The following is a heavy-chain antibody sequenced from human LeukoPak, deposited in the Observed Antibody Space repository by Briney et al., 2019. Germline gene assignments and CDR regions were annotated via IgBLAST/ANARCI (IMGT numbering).Heavy chain of an antibody. CDR1: GFTFSSYG. D-gene: IGHD2-2*01. V-gene: IGHV3-33*01. CDR2: IWYDGSNK. Sequence: GGSLRLSCAASGFTFSSYGMHWVRQAPGKGLEWVAVIWYDGSNKYYADSVKGRFTISRDNSKNTLYLQMNSLRAEDTAVYYCAIDCSSTSCYDYWGQGTLVTVSS. CDR3: AIDCSSTSCYDY. J-gene: IGHJ4*02.